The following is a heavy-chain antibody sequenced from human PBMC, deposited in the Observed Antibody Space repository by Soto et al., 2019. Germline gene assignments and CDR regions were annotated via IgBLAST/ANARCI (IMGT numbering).Heavy chain of an antibody. CDR2: IWYDGSKK. D-gene: IGHD4-17*01. CDR3: ARAGTSVTTSHYHYYMDV. Sequence: QVQLVESGGGVVQPGKSLRLSCAASGFIFSSYGMYWVRQAPGKGLEWVAVIWYDGSKKSYADSVKGRFTISRDKSKNTLYLQMNSLRAEDTAVYYCARAGTSVTTSHYHYYMDVWGKGTTVTVSS. CDR1: GFIFSSYG. J-gene: IGHJ6*03. V-gene: IGHV3-33*01.